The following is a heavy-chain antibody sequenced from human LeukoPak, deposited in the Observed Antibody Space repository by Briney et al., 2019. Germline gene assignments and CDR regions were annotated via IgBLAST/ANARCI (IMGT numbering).Heavy chain of an antibody. V-gene: IGHV4-34*01. CDR3: ASLARVRGVSLPLYYYYYMDV. CDR2: INHSGST. J-gene: IGHJ6*03. CDR1: GGFFSGYY. Sequence: SETLSLTCAVYGGFFSGYYWNWIRQPPGKGLEWIGEINHSGSTNYNPSLKSRVTISVDTSKNQFSLKLSSVTAADTAVYYCASLARVRGVSLPLYYYYYMDVWGKGTTVTISS. D-gene: IGHD3-10*01.